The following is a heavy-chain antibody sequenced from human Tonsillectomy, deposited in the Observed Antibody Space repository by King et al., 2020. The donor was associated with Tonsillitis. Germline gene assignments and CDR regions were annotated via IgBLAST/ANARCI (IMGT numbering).Heavy chain of an antibody. CDR3: ARAGHSGYAFDI. D-gene: IGHD7-27*01. V-gene: IGHV3-21*01. CDR2: VSSSSSYR. Sequence: QLVQSGGGLVKPGGSLRLSCAASGFTFSSYSMNWVRQAPGKGLEWVSSVSSSSSYRYYAESVKGRFTISRDNAKNSLYLQMNSLRAEDTAVYYCARAGHSGYAFDIWGRGTMLTVSS. J-gene: IGHJ3*02. CDR1: GFTFSSYS.